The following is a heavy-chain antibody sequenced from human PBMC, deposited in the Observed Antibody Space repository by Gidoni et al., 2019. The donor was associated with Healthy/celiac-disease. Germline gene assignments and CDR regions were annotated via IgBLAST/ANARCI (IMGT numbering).Heavy chain of an antibody. CDR1: GGSISSSSYY. J-gene: IGHJ5*02. D-gene: IGHD2-21*02. V-gene: IGHV4-39*07. CDR3: ARPEDCGGDCYPGWFDP. CDR2: IYYSGST. Sequence: QLQLQESGPGLVTPSETLSLTCTVSGGSISSSSYYWGWIRQPPGKGVEWIGSIYYSGSTYYNPSLKSRVTISVDTSKNQFSLKLSSVTAADTAVYYCARPEDCGGDCYPGWFDPWGQGTLVTVSS.